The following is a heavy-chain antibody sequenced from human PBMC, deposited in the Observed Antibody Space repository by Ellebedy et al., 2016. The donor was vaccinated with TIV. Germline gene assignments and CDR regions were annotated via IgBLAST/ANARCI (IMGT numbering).Heavy chain of an antibody. CDR2: AFGSDT. CDR3: AKEATVVAGNTNWFTS. J-gene: IGHJ5*01. CDR1: GFTFKKSA. V-gene: IGHV3-23*01. Sequence: GGSLRLXXAASGFTFKKSAMSWVRQAPGRGLEWVSTAFGSDTYYAESVKGRFTISRDTSRNTLFLQMNSLRGEDTAIYYCAKEATVVAGNTNWFTSWGQGTLVTVSS. D-gene: IGHD2-15*01.